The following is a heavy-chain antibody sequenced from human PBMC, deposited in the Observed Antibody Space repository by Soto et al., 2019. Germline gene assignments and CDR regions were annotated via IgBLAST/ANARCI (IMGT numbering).Heavy chain of an antibody. CDR1: GFSLSVYGVR. J-gene: IGHJ5*02. V-gene: IGHV2-5*01. CDR3: AHTKDSSGFLTS. CDR2: IHWNDDK. Sequence: VSGPTLVNPTQTLRLTCSFSGFSLSVYGVRVIWFRQPPGETLEWLALIHWNDDKRYSPYLKSRLTITKDTSKNQVVLTLTNLDPLDTGTYFCAHTKDSSGFLTSWGQGILVTVSS. D-gene: IGHD3-22*01.